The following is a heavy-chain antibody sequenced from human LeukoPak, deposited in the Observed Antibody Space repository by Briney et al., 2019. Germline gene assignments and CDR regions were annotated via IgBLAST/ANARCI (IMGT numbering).Heavy chain of an antibody. CDR2: INHSGST. J-gene: IGHJ4*02. CDR1: GGSFSGYY. CDR3: ARGSGYCSSTSCYAGETYGDYASVGDY. D-gene: IGHD2-2*01. Sequence: SETLSLTCAVYGGSFSGYYWSWIRQPPGKGLEWIGEINHSGSTNYNPSPKSRVTISVDTSKNQFSLKLSSVTAADTAVYYCARGSGYCSSTSCYAGETYGDYASVGDYWGQGTLVTVSS. V-gene: IGHV4-34*01.